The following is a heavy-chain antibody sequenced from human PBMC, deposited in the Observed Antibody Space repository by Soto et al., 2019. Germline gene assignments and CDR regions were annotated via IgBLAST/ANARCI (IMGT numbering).Heavy chain of an antibody. V-gene: IGHV1-46*01. Sequence: XAVKGSCKAAGYPFTSYYMHWGRRAPGQGLEWMGIINPSGGSTSYAQKFQGRVTMTRDTSTSTVYMELSSLRSEDTAVYYCARDVGQKLVGEQVSYYYYYGMDVWGQGTTVTVSS. CDR2: INPSGGST. CDR3: ARDVGQKLVGEQVSYYYYYGMDV. CDR1: GYPFTSYY. J-gene: IGHJ6*02. D-gene: IGHD3-10*01.